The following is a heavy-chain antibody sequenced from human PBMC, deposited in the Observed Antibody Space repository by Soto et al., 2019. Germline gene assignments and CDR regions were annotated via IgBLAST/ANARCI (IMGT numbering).Heavy chain of an antibody. Sequence: EVQLVESGENLVQPGGSLRLSCAASGFTFSTYWIHWVRQAPGKGMVWVSRIKGDEITTNYADSVKGRFTISRDNAKNTVFLHMHSLRAEDTALYYCASGLYGAYGQAFWGQGILVTVSS. J-gene: IGHJ4*02. CDR3: ASGLYGAYGQAF. D-gene: IGHD4-17*01. CDR1: GFTFSTYW. V-gene: IGHV3-74*01. CDR2: IKGDEITT.